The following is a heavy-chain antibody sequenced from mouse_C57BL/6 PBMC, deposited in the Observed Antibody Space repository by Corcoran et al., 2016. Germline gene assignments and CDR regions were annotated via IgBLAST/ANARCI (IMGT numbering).Heavy chain of an antibody. CDR1: GYTFTDYY. Sequence: EVQLQQSGPVLVKPGASVKMSCKASGYTFTDYYMNWVKQSHGKSLEWIGVINPYNGGTSYNQKFKGKATLTVDKSSSTAYMELNSLTSEDSAVYYCARRGYYYGSSYPHYYAMDYWGQGTSVTVSS. V-gene: IGHV1-19*01. J-gene: IGHJ4*01. D-gene: IGHD1-1*01. CDR2: INPYNGGT. CDR3: ARRGYYYGSSYPHYYAMDY.